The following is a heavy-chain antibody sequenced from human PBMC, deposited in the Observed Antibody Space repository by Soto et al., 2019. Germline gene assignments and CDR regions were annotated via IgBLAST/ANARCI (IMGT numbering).Heavy chain of an antibody. Sequence: SETLSLTCAVYGGSFSGYYWSWIRQPPGKGLEWIGEINHSGSTNYNPSLKSRVTMTTDTSTSTAYMELRSLRSDDTAVYYCARDRTTVTTGDRLFDYWGQGTLVTVSS. CDR2: INHSGST. CDR3: ARDRTTVTTGDRLFDY. J-gene: IGHJ4*02. D-gene: IGHD4-17*01. V-gene: IGHV4-34*10. CDR1: GGSFSGYY.